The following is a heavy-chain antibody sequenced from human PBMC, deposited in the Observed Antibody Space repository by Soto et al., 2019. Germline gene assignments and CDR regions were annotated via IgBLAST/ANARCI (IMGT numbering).Heavy chain of an antibody. CDR2: ISYDGSNK. J-gene: IGHJ2*01. Sequence: QVQLVESGVGVVQPGRSLRLSCAASGFTFSSYAMHWVRQAPGKGLEWVAVISYDGSNKYYADSVKGRFTISRDNSKNTLDLQMNSMRAEDTAVYYCARDPLWGTAMVLWYFDLWGRGTLVTVSS. CDR3: ARDPLWGTAMVLWYFDL. CDR1: GFTFSSYA. V-gene: IGHV3-30-3*01. D-gene: IGHD5-18*01.